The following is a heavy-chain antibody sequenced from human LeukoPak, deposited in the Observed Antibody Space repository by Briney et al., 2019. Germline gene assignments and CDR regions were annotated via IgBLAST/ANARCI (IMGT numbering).Heavy chain of an antibody. J-gene: IGHJ6*03. V-gene: IGHV4-39*07. CDR2: IDYSGNT. Sequence: SETLSLTCTVSGGSISSSSDYWGWIRQPPGKGLEWIGSIDYSGNTYYNPSLKSRVSISVDTSQNQLSLKMSSVTAADTAVYYCAREHCSGGSCYSIYYYYYMDVWGKGTTVTVSS. CDR1: GGSISSSSDY. CDR3: AREHCSGGSCYSIYYYYYMDV. D-gene: IGHD2-15*01.